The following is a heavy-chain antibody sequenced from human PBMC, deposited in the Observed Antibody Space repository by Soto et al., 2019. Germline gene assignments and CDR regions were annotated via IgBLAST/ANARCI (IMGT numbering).Heavy chain of an antibody. CDR1: GYTFTSYG. J-gene: IGHJ4*02. Sequence: QVQLVQSGAEVKKPGASVKVSCKASGYTFTSYGISWVRQAPGQGLEWMGWISAYNGNTNYAQKLQGRVTMTTDTSTSTAYMELRSLRSDDTAVYYCARSTIVLRYFDWFNPLDYWGQGTLVTVS. CDR2: ISAYNGNT. CDR3: ARSTIVLRYFDWFNPLDY. V-gene: IGHV1-18*01. D-gene: IGHD3-9*01.